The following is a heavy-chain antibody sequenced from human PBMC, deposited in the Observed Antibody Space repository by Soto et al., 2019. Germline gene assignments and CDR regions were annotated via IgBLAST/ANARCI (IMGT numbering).Heavy chain of an antibody. J-gene: IGHJ5*02. D-gene: IGHD6-13*01. CDR2: IYYSGST. CDR3: ARSGRIAAAGTSDWFDP. CDR1: GGSISSYY. V-gene: IGHV4-59*01. Sequence: PSETLSLTCTVSGGSISSYYWSWIRQPPGKGLEWIGYIYYSGSTNYNPSLKSRVTISVDTSKNQFSLKLSSVTAADTAVYYCARSGRIAAAGTSDWFDPWGQGTLVTVS.